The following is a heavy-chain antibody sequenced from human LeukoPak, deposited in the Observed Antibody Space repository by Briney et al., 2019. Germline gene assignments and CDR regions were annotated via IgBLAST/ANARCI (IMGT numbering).Heavy chain of an antibody. CDR1: GLTVSGNG. J-gene: IGHJ4*02. CDR2: IYSGGST. V-gene: IGHV3-53*01. Sequence: GGSLRLSCAASGLTVSGNGMNWVRQAPGKGLEWVSVIYSGGSTYYADSVKGRFTISRDNSKNTLYLQMNSLKVEDTAVYYCARDYGAKRFDYWGQGTLVTVSS. D-gene: IGHD3-16*01. CDR3: ARDYGAKRFDY.